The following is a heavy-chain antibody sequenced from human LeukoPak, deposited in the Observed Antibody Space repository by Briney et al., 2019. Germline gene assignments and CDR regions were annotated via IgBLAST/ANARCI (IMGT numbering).Heavy chain of an antibody. CDR2: ISSSSSYI. CDR1: GFTFSSYS. CDR3: ARDRPHSSSWFPSVYYYGMDV. D-gene: IGHD6-13*01. J-gene: IGHJ6*04. Sequence: GGSLRLSCAASGFTFSSYSMNWVRQAPGKGLEWVSSISSSSSYIYYADSVKGRFTISRDNAKNSLYLQTNSLRAEDTAVYYCARDRPHSSSWFPSVYYYGMDVWGKGTTVTVSS. V-gene: IGHV3-21*01.